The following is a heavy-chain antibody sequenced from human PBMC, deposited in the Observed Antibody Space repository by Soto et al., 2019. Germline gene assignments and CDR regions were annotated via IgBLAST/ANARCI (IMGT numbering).Heavy chain of an antibody. CDR2: ISYDGSNK. Sequence: GGSLRLSCAASGFTFSSYGMHRVRQAPGKGLEWVAVISYDGSNKYYADSVKGRFTISRDNSKNTLYLQMNSLRAEDTAVYYCVQDRGIAAESYYYYYGMDVWGQGTTVTVSS. J-gene: IGHJ6*02. D-gene: IGHD6-13*01. CDR3: VQDRGIAAESYYYYYGMDV. V-gene: IGHV3-30*18. CDR1: GFTFSSYG.